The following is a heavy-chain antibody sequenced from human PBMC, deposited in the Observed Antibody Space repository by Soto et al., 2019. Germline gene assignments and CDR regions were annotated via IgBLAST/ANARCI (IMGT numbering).Heavy chain of an antibody. V-gene: IGHV1-8*01. CDR2: MNPNSGNT. CDR3: ARAALYCSSPRRPYGIDY. CDR1: GYTFTSYD. J-gene: IGHJ4*02. D-gene: IGHD2-2*01. Sequence: GASVKVSCKASGYTFTSYDINWVRQATGQGLEWMGWMNPNSGNTGYAQKFQGRVTMTRNTSISTAYMELSSLRSEDTAVYYCARAALYCSSPRRPYGIDYRGQGTLVTVSS.